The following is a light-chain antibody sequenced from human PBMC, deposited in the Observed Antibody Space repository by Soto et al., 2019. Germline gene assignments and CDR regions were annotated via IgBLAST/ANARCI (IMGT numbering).Light chain of an antibody. V-gene: IGKV3-20*01. Sequence: EIVMTQSPVTVSVSPGERATLSCKASQSVNSYLAWYQQKPGQSPRLLIYTASNRATGVPARFSGSGSGTQFTLTISRLEPEDFAVYYCQHYGSSPYTFGQGTKLEIK. CDR2: TAS. CDR3: QHYGSSPYT. CDR1: QSVNSY. J-gene: IGKJ2*01.